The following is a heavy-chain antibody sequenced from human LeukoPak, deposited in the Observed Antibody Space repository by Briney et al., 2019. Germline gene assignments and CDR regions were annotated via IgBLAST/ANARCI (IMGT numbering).Heavy chain of an antibody. Sequence: SQTLSLTCTVSGDSISSGGYYWSWIRQRPGKGLEWIGYIYYSGGTYYNPSLESRVTISVDTSRNQFSLKVSSVTAADTAIYYCAREVPVLHSSGFHAFDIWGQGTMVTVSS. J-gene: IGHJ3*02. CDR2: IYYSGGT. V-gene: IGHV4-31*03. D-gene: IGHD3-22*01. CDR3: AREVPVLHSSGFHAFDI. CDR1: GDSISSGGYY.